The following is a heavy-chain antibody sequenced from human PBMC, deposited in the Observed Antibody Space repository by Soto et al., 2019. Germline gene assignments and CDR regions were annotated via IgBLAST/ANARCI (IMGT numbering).Heavy chain of an antibody. CDR3: ARPGGYYQAFDS. Sequence: QVQLQESGPGLVKPSETLSLTCTVSGGSISPYYWSWIRQPPGKGLEWIGYIYYSGSTTYNPSLKRRTTVSVDTSQNQFSLNLSSVTAADTAVYYCARPGGYYQAFDSWGQGTLVTVSS. CDR2: IYYSGST. V-gene: IGHV4-59*08. CDR1: GGSISPYY. D-gene: IGHD3-22*01. J-gene: IGHJ4*02.